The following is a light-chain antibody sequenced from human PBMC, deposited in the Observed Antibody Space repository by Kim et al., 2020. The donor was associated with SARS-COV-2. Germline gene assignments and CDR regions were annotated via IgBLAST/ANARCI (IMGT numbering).Light chain of an antibody. CDR2: DVT. CDR1: SSDIGGYNY. CDR3: SSSSGDTSTPV. V-gene: IGLV2-14*03. Sequence: QPLTISCTGTSSDIGGYNYVSWYHQQTGDAPTLIIYDVTSRPSGVSSHFSGCKSGNTASLLISGVQAEDEADYYCSSSSGDTSTPVFGGGTQLTVL. J-gene: IGLJ2*01.